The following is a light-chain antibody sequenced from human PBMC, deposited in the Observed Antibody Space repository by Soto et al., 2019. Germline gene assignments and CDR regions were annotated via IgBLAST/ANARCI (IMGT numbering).Light chain of an antibody. CDR1: QSVSDN. CDR2: GAS. CDR3: QQYSSHSRT. V-gene: IGKV3-15*01. J-gene: IGKJ1*01. Sequence: EIVLTQSPATLSMSPGETATLSCRASQSVSDNLAWYQQKPGQAPRLLIYGASTRATGIPTRFSGSGSGTEFTLTISSLQPDDFATYYCQQYSSHSRTFGQGTKVDIK.